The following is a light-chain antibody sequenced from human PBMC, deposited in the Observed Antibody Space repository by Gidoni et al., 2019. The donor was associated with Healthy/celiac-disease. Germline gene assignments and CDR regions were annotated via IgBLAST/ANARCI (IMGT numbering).Light chain of an antibody. CDR1: SPNIGSNT. CDR2: SNN. Sequence: QSVLTHPPSASGAPGQRVTISCSGSSPNIGSNTVNWYQQLPGTAPKLLIYSNNQRPSGVPDRFSGSKSGTSASLAISGLQSEDEADYYCAAWDDSLNALFGGGTKLTVL. CDR3: AAWDDSLNAL. J-gene: IGLJ2*01. V-gene: IGLV1-44*01.